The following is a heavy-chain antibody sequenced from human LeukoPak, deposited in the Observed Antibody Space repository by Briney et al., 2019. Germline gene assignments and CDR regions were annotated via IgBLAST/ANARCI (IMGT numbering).Heavy chain of an antibody. CDR3: ARVHRGYSYGPPVYFDY. D-gene: IGHD5-18*01. Sequence: GASVKVSCKASGYTFTSYAMNWVRQAPGQGLEWMGWINTNTGNPTYAQGFTGRFVFSLGTSVSTAYLQISSLKAEDTAVYYCARVHRGYSYGPPVYFDYWGQGTLVTVSS. J-gene: IGHJ4*02. CDR2: INTNTGNP. CDR1: GYTFTSYA. V-gene: IGHV7-4-1*02.